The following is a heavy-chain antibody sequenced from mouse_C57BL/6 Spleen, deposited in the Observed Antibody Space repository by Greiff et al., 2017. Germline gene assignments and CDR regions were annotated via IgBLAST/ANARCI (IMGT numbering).Heavy chain of an antibody. V-gene: IGHV3-6*01. Sequence: EVKLQESGPGLVKPSQSLSLTCSVTGYSITSGYYWNWIRQFPGNKLEWMGYISYDGSNNYNPSLKNRISITRDTSKNQFFLKLNSVTTEDTATYYCARDRAAQRFAYWGQGTLVTVSA. CDR2: ISYDGSN. CDR1: GYSITSGYY. CDR3: ARDRAAQRFAY. D-gene: IGHD3-2*02. J-gene: IGHJ3*01.